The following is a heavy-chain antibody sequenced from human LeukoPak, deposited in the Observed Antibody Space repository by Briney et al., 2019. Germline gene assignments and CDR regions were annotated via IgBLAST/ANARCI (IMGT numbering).Heavy chain of an antibody. CDR1: GGSFSGYY. Sequence: SETLSLTCAVYGGSFSGYYWSWIRQPPGKGLEWIGEINHSGSTNYNPSLKSRVTISVDTSKNQFSLKLSSVTAADTAVYYCASIAVAGPRYYSDYWGQGTLVTVSS. CDR3: ASIAVAGPRYYSDY. D-gene: IGHD6-19*01. CDR2: INHSGST. J-gene: IGHJ4*02. V-gene: IGHV4-34*01.